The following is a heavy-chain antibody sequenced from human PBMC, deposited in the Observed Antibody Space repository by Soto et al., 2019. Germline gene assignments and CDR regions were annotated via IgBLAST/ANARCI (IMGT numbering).Heavy chain of an antibody. Sequence: LRLSCAASGFTFSSYSMNWVRQAPGKGLEWVSSISSSSSYIYYADSVKVRFTISRDNAKNSLYLQMNSLRAEDTAVYYCARVRRVDYYYYYGMDVWGQGTTVTVSS. J-gene: IGHJ6*02. CDR3: ARVRRVDYYYYYGMDV. V-gene: IGHV3-21*01. CDR2: ISSSSSYI. CDR1: GFTFSSYS.